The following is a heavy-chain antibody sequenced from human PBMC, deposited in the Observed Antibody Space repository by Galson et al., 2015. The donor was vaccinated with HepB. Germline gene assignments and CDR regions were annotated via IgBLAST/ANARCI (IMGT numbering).Heavy chain of an antibody. CDR2: INPNSGGT. V-gene: IGHV1-2*06. D-gene: IGHD1-1*01. CDR3: ARDYNWNDYFDY. CDR1: GYTFTGYY. Sequence: SVKVSCKASGYTFTGYYMHWVRQAPGQGLEWMGRINPNSGGTNYAQKFQGRVTMTRDTSISTAYMELSRLRSDDTAVYYCARDYNWNDYFDYWGQGTLVTVSS. J-gene: IGHJ4*02.